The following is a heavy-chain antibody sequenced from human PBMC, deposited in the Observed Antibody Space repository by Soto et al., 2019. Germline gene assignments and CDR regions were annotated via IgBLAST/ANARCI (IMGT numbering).Heavy chain of an antibody. J-gene: IGHJ4*02. V-gene: IGHV1-3*01. D-gene: IGHD5-18*01. Sequence: GASVKVSCKASGYTFTSYAMHWVRQAPGQRLEWMGWINAGNGNTKYSQKFQGRVTITRDTSASTAYMELSSLRSEDTAVYYCARSPKQIQAFDYWGQGTLVTVSS. CDR2: INAGNGNT. CDR1: GYTFTSYA. CDR3: ARSPKQIQAFDY.